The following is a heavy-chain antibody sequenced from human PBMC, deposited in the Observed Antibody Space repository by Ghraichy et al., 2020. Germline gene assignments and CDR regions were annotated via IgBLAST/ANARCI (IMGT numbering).Heavy chain of an antibody. J-gene: IGHJ6*02. Sequence: GGSLRLSCVGSGFTFSSYNMNWVRQSPGKGLEWVSNITSSSRSIFYADSVKGRFTISRDNAQNSVYLQMNSLRGGDTAVYYCARASTVVRFYYYDGMDVWGQGTTVTVSS. CDR2: ITSSSRSI. D-gene: IGHD4-23*01. CDR3: ARASTVVRFYYYDGMDV. V-gene: IGHV3-48*01. CDR1: GFTFSSYN.